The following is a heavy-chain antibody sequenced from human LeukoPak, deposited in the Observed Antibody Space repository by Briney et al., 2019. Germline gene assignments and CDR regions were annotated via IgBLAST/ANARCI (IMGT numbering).Heavy chain of an antibody. CDR2: ISAYNGNT. Sequence: ASVKVSCKASGYTFTSYGISWVRQAPGQGLEWMGWISAYNGNTNYAQKLQGRVTMTTDTSTSTAYMELSSLRSEDTAVYYCARDRSTNYDYVWGSYRYLDAFDIWGQGTMVTVSS. D-gene: IGHD3-16*02. CDR3: ARDRSTNYDYVWGSYRYLDAFDI. V-gene: IGHV1-18*01. J-gene: IGHJ3*02. CDR1: GYTFTSYG.